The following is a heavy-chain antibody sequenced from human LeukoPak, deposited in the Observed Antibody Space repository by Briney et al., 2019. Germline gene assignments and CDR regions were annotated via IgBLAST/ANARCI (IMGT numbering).Heavy chain of an antibody. D-gene: IGHD3-10*01. CDR3: ARDNDLGFGDTLDY. Sequence: GGSLRHSCAASGFTFSSYSMNWVRQAPGKGLEWVSSISSSSSYIYYADSVKGRFTISRDNAKNSLYLQMNSLRAEDTAVYYCARDNDLGFGDTLDYWGQGTLVTVSS. CDR1: GFTFSSYS. J-gene: IGHJ4*02. V-gene: IGHV3-21*01. CDR2: ISSSSSYI.